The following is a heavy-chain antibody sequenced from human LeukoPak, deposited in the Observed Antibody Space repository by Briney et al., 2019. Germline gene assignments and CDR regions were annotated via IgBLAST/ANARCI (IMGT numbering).Heavy chain of an antibody. J-gene: IGHJ5*02. CDR3: AKSGIVGATRWFDP. V-gene: IGHV3-23*01. CDR1: GFTFSSYA. Sequence: GGSLRLSCAASGFTFSSYAVTWVRQAPGKGLEWVSTINSSGARTLYADSVKGRFTISRDNSENTLYLQMNSLRAEDSVVYYCAKSGIVGATRWFDPWGQGTLVTVSS. D-gene: IGHD1-26*01. CDR2: INSSGART.